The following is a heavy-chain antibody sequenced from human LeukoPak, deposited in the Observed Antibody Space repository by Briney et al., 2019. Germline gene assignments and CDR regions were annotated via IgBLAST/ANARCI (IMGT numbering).Heavy chain of an antibody. Sequence: ETLSLTCAVYGGSLSGYFWSWIRQPPGKGLEWIGEIHHTGATNYKPSLKSRVSISLDMSKNQLSLEMRSVTAADTAVYYCARGRLDYYYMDVWGRGTTVTVSS. D-gene: IGHD3-9*01. CDR2: IHHTGAT. J-gene: IGHJ6*03. CDR1: GGSLSGYF. CDR3: ARGRLDYYYMDV. V-gene: IGHV4-34*01.